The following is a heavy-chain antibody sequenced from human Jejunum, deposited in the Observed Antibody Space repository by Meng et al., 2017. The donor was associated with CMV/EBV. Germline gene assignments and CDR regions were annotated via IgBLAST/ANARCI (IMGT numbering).Heavy chain of an antibody. Sequence: STSYYWGWIRQPPGEGLEWIGTIYYSGTTYYNPSLKSRVTISIETSKNHFSLTLSSLTAADTSVSSSATLLLSFRSSPFFHWGYWGQGTVVTVSS. CDR3: ATLLLSFRSSPFFHWGY. CDR2: IYYSGTT. J-gene: IGHJ4*02. D-gene: IGHD2/OR15-2a*01. V-gene: IGHV4-39*07. CDR1: STSYY.